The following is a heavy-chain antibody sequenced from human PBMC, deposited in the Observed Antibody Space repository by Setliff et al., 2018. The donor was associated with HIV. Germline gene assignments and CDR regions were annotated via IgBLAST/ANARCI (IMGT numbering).Heavy chain of an antibody. J-gene: IGHJ5*02. CDR2: IYNSVTT. CDR3: ARGGTSSNWFGP. CDR1: GYSIRSGYY. V-gene: IGHV4-38-2*01. Sequence: SETLSLTCAVSGYSIRSGYYWSWIRQAPGKGLQWIGFIYNSVTTNYNPSLKSRVTISLDTSKNQFSLKLTSVTAADTAVYYCARGGTSSNWFGPWGQGTLVTVSS. D-gene: IGHD2-2*01.